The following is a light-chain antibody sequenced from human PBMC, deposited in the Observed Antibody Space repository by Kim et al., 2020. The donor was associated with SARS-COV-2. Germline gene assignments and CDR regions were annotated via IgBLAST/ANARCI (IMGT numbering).Light chain of an antibody. Sequence: EIELTQSPGTLSLSPGERATLSCRASQSIYSNSLAWYQQKPGQAPRLLMYDVSNRATGIPDRFSGSGSGTDFTLTISRLEPEDFAVYHCQQYSGSPRTFGQGTKVDIK. CDR2: DVS. J-gene: IGKJ1*01. CDR3: QQYSGSPRT. CDR1: QSIYSNS. V-gene: IGKV3-20*01.